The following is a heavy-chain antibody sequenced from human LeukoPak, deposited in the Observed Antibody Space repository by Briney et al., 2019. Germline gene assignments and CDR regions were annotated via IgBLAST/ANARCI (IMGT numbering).Heavy chain of an antibody. Sequence: GGSLRLSCVASGFTFSNFYMGWVRQAPGKGLEWVANIKEDGSETHHVDSVKGRFTISRDNAKNSLDLQMNSLRAEDTAVYYCARRKEVQTTFDCWGQGTLVTVSS. D-gene: IGHD4/OR15-4a*01. CDR2: IKEDGSET. V-gene: IGHV3-7*01. J-gene: IGHJ4*02. CDR3: ARRKEVQTTFDC. CDR1: GFTFSNFY.